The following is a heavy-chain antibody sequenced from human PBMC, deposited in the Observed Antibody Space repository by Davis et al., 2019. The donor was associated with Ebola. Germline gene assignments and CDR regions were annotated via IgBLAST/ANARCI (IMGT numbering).Heavy chain of an antibody. J-gene: IGHJ3*02. CDR1: GNSFTSHW. V-gene: IGHV5-51*01. D-gene: IGHD2-8*02. CDR3: ASLRRTITGMDDGFDI. CDR2: IYTGDSDT. Sequence: GESLKISCNDSGNSFTSHWIGWVRQMPGKGLEWMGIIYTGDSDTRYSPSFRGQVIISADKSIKTAFLQWSSLKASDTAMYYCASLRRTITGMDDGFDIWGQGTMVTVSS.